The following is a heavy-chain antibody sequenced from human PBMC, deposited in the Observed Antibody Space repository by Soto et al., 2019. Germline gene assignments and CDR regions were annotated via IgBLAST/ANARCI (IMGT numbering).Heavy chain of an antibody. Sequence: QVQLVQSGAEVKKPGSSVKVSCKASGGTFSSYAISWVRQAPGQGLEWMGGIIPIFGTANYAQKFQGRVTITADESTSKAYMELSSLRSEDTAVYYCARVGRGYYGSGSPNWFDPWGQGTLVTVSS. D-gene: IGHD3-10*01. CDR3: ARVGRGYYGSGSPNWFDP. CDR1: GGTFSSYA. J-gene: IGHJ5*02. CDR2: IIPIFGTA. V-gene: IGHV1-69*01.